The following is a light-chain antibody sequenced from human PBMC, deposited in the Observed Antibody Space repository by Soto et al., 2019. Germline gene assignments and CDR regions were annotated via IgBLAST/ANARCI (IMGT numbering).Light chain of an antibody. CDR1: QGIRRY. V-gene: IGKV1-8*01. CDR2: AAS. CDR3: QQYYSYPLT. J-gene: IGKJ1*01. Sequence: AIRMTQSPSSLSASTGDRVTITCRASQGIRRYLAWYQQKPGKAPKLLIYAASTLQSGVPSRFSGSGSGTDFTLTISCLQPEDFATYYCQQYYSYPLTFGQGTKVEIK.